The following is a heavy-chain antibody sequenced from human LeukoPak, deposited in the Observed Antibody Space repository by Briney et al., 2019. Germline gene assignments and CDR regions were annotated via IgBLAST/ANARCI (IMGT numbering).Heavy chain of an antibody. Sequence: GGSLRLSCAASGLHFSGTAMSWVRQAPGKGLEWVSAISGSGGSTYYADSVKGRFTISRDNSKNTLYLQMNSLRAEDTAVYYCAKALSLYYYDSSGIYYWGQGTLVTVSS. J-gene: IGHJ4*02. CDR1: GLHFSGTA. CDR3: AKALSLYYYDSSGIYY. V-gene: IGHV3-23*01. CDR2: ISGSGGST. D-gene: IGHD3-22*01.